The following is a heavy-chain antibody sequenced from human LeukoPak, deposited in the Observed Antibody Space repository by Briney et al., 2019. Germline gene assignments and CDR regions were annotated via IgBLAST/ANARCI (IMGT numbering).Heavy chain of an antibody. CDR3: ARDLRSSGYYGSGRHYFDY. Sequence: ASVKVSCKASGYTFTGYYMHWVRQAPGQGLEWMGWINPNSGGTNYAQKFQGGVTMTRDTSISTAYMELSRLRSDDTAVYYCARDLRSSGYYGSGRHYFDYWGQGTLVTVSS. J-gene: IGHJ4*02. D-gene: IGHD3-10*01. CDR2: INPNSGGT. V-gene: IGHV1-2*02. CDR1: GYTFTGYY.